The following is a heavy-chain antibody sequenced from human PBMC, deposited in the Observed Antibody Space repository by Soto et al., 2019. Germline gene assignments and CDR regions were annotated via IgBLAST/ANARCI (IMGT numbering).Heavy chain of an antibody. J-gene: IGHJ6*02. V-gene: IGHV1-18*01. CDR1: GYTFTSYG. CDR2: ISASNGNT. Sequence: GYSVKVSCKASGYTFTSYGFSWVRQAPGQGLEWMGWISASNGNTNYAQKLQGRVTMTTDTSTGTAYMELRSLRSDDTATYYCARDSVRHCRDGVLSQGYYYFAMEVWG. D-gene: IGHD2-15*01. CDR3: ARDSVRHCRDGVLSQGYYYFAMEV.